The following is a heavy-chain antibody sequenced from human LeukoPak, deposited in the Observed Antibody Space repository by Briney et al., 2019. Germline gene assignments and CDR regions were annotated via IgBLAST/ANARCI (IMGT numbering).Heavy chain of an antibody. CDR3: SRRSRAATGGAFDI. CDR1: GDSISPYY. V-gene: IGHV4-59*01. CDR2: LYYTGST. D-gene: IGHD6-13*01. J-gene: IGHJ3*02. Sequence: SETLSLTCTVSGDSISPYYWGWIRQPPGKGLEWIGYLYYTGSTNYNPPLRSRVTISVDTSKNQFSLKLSSVTAADTAVYYCSRRSRAATGGAFDIWGQGTGVTVSS.